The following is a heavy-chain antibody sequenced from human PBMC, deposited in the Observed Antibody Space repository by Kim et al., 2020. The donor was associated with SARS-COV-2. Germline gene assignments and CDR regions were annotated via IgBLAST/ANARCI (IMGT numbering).Heavy chain of an antibody. CDR1: GNTLTSYG. Sequence: ASVKVSCKASGNTLTSYGMSWVRQAPGQGLEWVGWISTYNGKTKYAQKVQGRITMTTDASTNTAYMELRSLRSDDTAVYYCAWIGYCSPIDCTGDAFDIW. J-gene: IGHJ3*02. V-gene: IGHV1-18*04. D-gene: IGHD2-15*01. CDR2: ISTYNGKT. CDR3: AWIGYCSPIDCTGDAFDI.